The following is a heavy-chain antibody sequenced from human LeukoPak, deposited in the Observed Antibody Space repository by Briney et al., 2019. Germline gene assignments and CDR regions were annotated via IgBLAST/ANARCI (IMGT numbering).Heavy chain of an antibody. J-gene: IGHJ4*02. CDR2: IYSGGST. CDR1: GFTFSSYW. V-gene: IGHV3-53*01. CDR3: ARSRGLLCSSTSCSPNHFDY. Sequence: GGSLRLSCAASGFTFSSYWMSWVRQAPGKGLEWVSVIYSGGSTYYADSVKGRFTISRDNSKNTLYLQMNSLRAEDTAVYYCARSRGLLCSSTSCSPNHFDYWGQGTLVTVSS. D-gene: IGHD2-2*01.